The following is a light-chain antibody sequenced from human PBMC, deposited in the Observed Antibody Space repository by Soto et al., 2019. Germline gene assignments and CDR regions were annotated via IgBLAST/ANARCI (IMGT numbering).Light chain of an antibody. CDR3: QQYGSSPPIT. V-gene: IGKV3-11*01. CDR1: QSVHNF. CDR2: GAS. Sequence: EIVLTQSPATLSLSPGERAALSCKASQSVHNFLAWYQQKPGQAPRLLIYGASTRAAGIPARFSGSGSGTDFTLTISSLQSEDFAVYYCQQYGSSPPITFGQGTRLETK. J-gene: IGKJ5*01.